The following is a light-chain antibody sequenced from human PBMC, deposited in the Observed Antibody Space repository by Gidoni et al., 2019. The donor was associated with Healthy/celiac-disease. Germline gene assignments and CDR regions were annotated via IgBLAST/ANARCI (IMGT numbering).Light chain of an antibody. Sequence: DIVMTQSPDSLAVSLGERATINCKSSQSVVYSSNNKKYLAGYQQKPGQPPKLLIYWASTRESGVPDRFSGSGSGTDFTLTISSLQAEDVAVYYCQQDYSTPLTFGGGTKVEIK. V-gene: IGKV4-1*01. J-gene: IGKJ4*01. CDR2: WAS. CDR1: QSVVYSSNNKKY. CDR3: QQDYSTPLT.